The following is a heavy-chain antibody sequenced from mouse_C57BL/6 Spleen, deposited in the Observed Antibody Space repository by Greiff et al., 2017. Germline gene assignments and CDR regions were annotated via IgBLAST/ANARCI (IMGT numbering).Heavy chain of an antibody. V-gene: IGHV1-42*01. J-gene: IGHJ4*01. CDR3: AAPSYYGSIYYAMDY. Sequence: EVKLQQSGPELVKPGASVKISCKASGYSFTGYYMNWVKQSPEKSLEWIGEINPSTGGTTYNQKFKAKATLTVDKSSSTAYMQLKSLTSEDSAVYYCAAPSYYGSIYYAMDYWGQGTSVTVSS. D-gene: IGHD1-1*01. CDR2: INPSTGGT. CDR1: GYSFTGYY.